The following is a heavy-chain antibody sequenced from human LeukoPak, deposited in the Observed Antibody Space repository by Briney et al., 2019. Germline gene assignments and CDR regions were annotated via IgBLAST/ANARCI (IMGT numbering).Heavy chain of an antibody. CDR3: ARDSFYYDSSGYPRGDY. CDR1: GFTFSSYS. CDR2: ISRSSSYI. V-gene: IGHV3-21*01. J-gene: IGHJ4*02. D-gene: IGHD3-22*01. Sequence: PGGSLRLSCAASGFTFSSYSMNWVRQAPGKGLEWVSSISRSSSYIYYADSVKGRFTISRDNAKNSLYLQMNSLRAEDTAVYYCARDSFYYDSSGYPRGDYWGQGTLVTVSS.